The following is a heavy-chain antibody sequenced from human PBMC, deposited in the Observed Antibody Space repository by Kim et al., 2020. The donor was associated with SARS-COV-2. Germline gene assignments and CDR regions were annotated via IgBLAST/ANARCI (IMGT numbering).Heavy chain of an antibody. Sequence: SVKVSCKASGGTFSSYAISWVRQAPGQGLEWMGGIIPIFGTANYAQKFQGRVTITADESTSTAYMELSSLRSEDTAVYYCARSCEVTGYYNVWDYYYGMDVWGQGTTVTVSS. J-gene: IGHJ6*02. V-gene: IGHV1-69*13. CDR2: IIPIFGTA. CDR1: GGTFSSYA. CDR3: ARSCEVTGYYNVWDYYYGMDV. D-gene: IGHD3-9*01.